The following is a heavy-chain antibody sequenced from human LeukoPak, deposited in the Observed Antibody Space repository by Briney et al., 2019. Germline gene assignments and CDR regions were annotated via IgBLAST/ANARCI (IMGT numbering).Heavy chain of an antibody. CDR2: MDPNSGNT. CDR1: GYTFINYD. Sequence: GASVKVSCKASGYTFINYDINWVRQATGQGLEWMGWMDPNSGNTGYAQKFQGRVTMTRNTSISTTYMELSGLRSEDTAVYYCARGFSYRMDVWGQGTTVTVSS. J-gene: IGHJ6*02. CDR3: ARGFSYRMDV. V-gene: IGHV1-8*01.